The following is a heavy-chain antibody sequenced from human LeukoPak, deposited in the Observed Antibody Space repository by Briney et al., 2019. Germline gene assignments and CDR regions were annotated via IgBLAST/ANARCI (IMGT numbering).Heavy chain of an antibody. J-gene: IGHJ5*02. CDR3: SREAGIATAIVWFDP. CDR1: GGSFSGYY. D-gene: IGHD6-13*01. CDR2: INHSGST. V-gene: IGHV4-34*01. Sequence: SETLSLTCAVYGGSFSGYYWSWIRQPPGKGLEWIGEINHSGSTNYNPSLKSRVTISVDTSKDQFSLKLSSVTAADTAVYYCSREAGIATAIVWFDPWGQGTLVTVSS.